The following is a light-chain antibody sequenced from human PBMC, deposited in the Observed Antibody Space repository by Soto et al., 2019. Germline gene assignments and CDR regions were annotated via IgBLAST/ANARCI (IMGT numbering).Light chain of an antibody. CDR3: MIWHSSASTWV. CDR2: YKSDSDK. V-gene: IGLV5-45*03. CDR1: SGINVGTYR. J-gene: IGLJ3*02. Sequence: QLVLTQPSSLSASPGASASLTCTLRSGINVGTYRIYWYQQKPGSPPQYLLRYKSDSDKQQGSGVPSRFSGSKDASANAGILLISGLQSEDEADYYCMIWHSSASTWVFGGGTQLTVL.